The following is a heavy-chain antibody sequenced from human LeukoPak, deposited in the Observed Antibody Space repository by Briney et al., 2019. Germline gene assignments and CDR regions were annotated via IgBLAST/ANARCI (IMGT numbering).Heavy chain of an antibody. CDR3: ASDRVFYGLDV. CDR2: IKSDGSET. CDR1: GFTFSSYW. J-gene: IGHJ6*02. V-gene: IGHV3-74*01. Sequence: GGSLRLSCAASGFTFSSYWMHWVRQAPGKGLMWVSRIKSDGSETSYADSVKGRFTISRDNARNTLYLQMNSLRPEDTAIYYCASDRVFYGLDVWGRGTTVTVSS.